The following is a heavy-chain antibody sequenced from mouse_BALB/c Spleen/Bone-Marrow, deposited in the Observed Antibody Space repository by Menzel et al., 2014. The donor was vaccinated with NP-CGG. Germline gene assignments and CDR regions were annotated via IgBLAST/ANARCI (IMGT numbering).Heavy chain of an antibody. Sequence: EVKLVESGGGLVKPGGSLELSCTASGFSFNSYGMSWVRQTPEKRLEWVATITNGGNYTYYPDSVKGRFTISRDNVKNNLYLQMRSLRSEDTALYYCVRNYYGYDGYFDYWGQGTTLTVSS. J-gene: IGHJ2*01. CDR1: GFSFNSYG. D-gene: IGHD2-2*01. CDR2: ITNGGNYT. CDR3: VRNYYGYDGYFDY. V-gene: IGHV5-9-2*01.